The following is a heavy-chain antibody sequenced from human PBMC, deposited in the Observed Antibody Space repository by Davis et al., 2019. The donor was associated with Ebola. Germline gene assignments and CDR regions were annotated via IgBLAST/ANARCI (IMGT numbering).Heavy chain of an antibody. Sequence: GGSLRLSCAASGFTFSSYSMNWVRQAPGKGLEWVSSISSSSSYIYYADSVKGRFTISRDNAKNSLYLQMNSLRAEDTAVYYCARDWCGGDCYAFDIWGQGTMVTVSS. D-gene: IGHD2-21*02. V-gene: IGHV3-21*01. CDR3: ARDWCGGDCYAFDI. CDR2: ISSSSSYI. J-gene: IGHJ3*02. CDR1: GFTFSSYS.